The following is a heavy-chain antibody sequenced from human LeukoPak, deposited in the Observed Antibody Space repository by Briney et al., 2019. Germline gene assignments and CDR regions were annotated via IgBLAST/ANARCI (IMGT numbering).Heavy chain of an antibody. CDR1: GFTFSSYA. Sequence: GGSLRLSCAASGFTFSSYAMSWVRQAPGKGLEWVSAISGGGGSTYYADSVKGRFTISRDNSENTLYLQMNSLRAEDTAVYYCAKGRYFDWLLGRWFDPWGQGTLVTVSS. V-gene: IGHV3-23*01. CDR2: ISGGGGST. J-gene: IGHJ5*02. D-gene: IGHD3-9*01. CDR3: AKGRYFDWLLGRWFDP.